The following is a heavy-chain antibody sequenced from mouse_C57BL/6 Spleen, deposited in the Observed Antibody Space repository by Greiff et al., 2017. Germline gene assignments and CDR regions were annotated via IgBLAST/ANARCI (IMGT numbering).Heavy chain of an antibody. V-gene: IGHV1-64*01. CDR1: GYTFTSYW. CDR3: ARGDYYYGSRGGFDV. CDR2: IHPNSGST. J-gene: IGHJ1*03. D-gene: IGHD1-1*01. Sequence: QVQLQQPGAELVKPGASVKLSCKASGYTFTSYWMHWVKQRPGQGLEWIGMIHPNSGSTNYNEKFKSKATLTVDKSSSTAYMQLSSLTSEDSAVYYCARGDYYYGSRGGFDVWGTGTTVTVSS.